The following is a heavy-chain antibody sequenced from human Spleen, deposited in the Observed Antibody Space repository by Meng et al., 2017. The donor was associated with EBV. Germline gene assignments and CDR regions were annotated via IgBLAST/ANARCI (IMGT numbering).Heavy chain of an antibody. Sequence: QVQLVQSGAEVKKPGASVKVSCKTSGYTFTTYSMNWVRQAPGQGLEWMGIFNPTGGGTSYAEKFQGRVTMTSDTSTSTVYMELSSLRSEDTAVYFCARDYGDYLFDYWGQGTLVTVSS. CDR2: FNPTGGGT. CDR3: ARDYGDYLFDY. CDR1: GYTFTTYS. J-gene: IGHJ4*02. V-gene: IGHV1-46*01. D-gene: IGHD4-17*01.